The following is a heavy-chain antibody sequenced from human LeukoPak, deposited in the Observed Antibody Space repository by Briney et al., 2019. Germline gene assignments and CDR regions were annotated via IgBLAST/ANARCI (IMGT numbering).Heavy chain of an antibody. Sequence: TGRSLRLSCAASRLTFSGYSMHWVRQAPGKGLEGVAVIWSYWSNKYYADSVKGRFTISRDNTKNTLYLQMNSLAAARTSMYSRARNRVSPSWYLNTLDYWGQGTLVTVSS. CDR3: ARNRVSPSWYLNTLDY. CDR1: RLTFSGYS. CDR2: IWSYWSNK. D-gene: IGHD6-13*01. J-gene: IGHJ4*02. V-gene: IGHV3-33*01.